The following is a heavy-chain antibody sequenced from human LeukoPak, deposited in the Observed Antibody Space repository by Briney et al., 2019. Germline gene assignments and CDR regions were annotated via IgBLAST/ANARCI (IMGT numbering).Heavy chain of an antibody. Sequence: ASVKVSCEASGYTFTGYYMHWVRQAPGQGLEWMGWINPNSGGTNYAQKFQGRVTMTRDTSISTAYMELSRLRSDDTAVYYCARGTVVVVPAAIHGDYWGQGTLVTVSS. CDR1: GYTFTGYY. J-gene: IGHJ4*02. CDR2: INPNSGGT. V-gene: IGHV1-2*02. CDR3: ARGTVVVVPAAIHGDY. D-gene: IGHD2-2*02.